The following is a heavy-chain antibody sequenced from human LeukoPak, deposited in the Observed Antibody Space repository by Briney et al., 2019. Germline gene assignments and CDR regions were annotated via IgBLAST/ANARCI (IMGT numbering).Heavy chain of an antibody. V-gene: IGHV3-48*03. CDR3: AKEESSRYYYGHRYYYYYMDV. CDR1: GFTFSSYE. Sequence: PGGSLRLSCAASGFTFSSYEMNWVRQAPGKGLEWVSYISSSGSTIYYADSVKGRFTISRDNAKNSLYLQMNSLRAEDTAVYYCAKEESSRYYYGHRYYYYYMDVWGKGTTVTISS. CDR2: ISSSGSTI. J-gene: IGHJ6*03. D-gene: IGHD3-10*01.